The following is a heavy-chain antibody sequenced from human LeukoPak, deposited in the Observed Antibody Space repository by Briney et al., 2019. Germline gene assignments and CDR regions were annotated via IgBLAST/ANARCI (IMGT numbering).Heavy chain of an antibody. CDR3: AKDAVEQVVPLDYFDF. D-gene: IGHD6-13*01. Sequence: GGSLRLSCAASGFTFSSYEMNWVRQAPGKGLEWVSYISSSGSTIYYADSVEGRFTISRDNSKNTLFLQINSLRAEDTAVYYCAKDAVEQVVPLDYFDFWGQGTLVTVSS. V-gene: IGHV3-48*03. CDR1: GFTFSSYE. CDR2: ISSSGSTI. J-gene: IGHJ4*02.